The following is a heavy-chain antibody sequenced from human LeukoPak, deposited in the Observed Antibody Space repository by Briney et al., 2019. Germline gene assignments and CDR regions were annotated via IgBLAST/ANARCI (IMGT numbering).Heavy chain of an antibody. CDR1: GGTFNNYV. CDR2: IIPLFGTP. J-gene: IGHJ4*02. D-gene: IGHD3-9*01. CDR3: ARSNEILTGYYGRH. Sequence: SVKVSCKASGGTFNNYVFTWVRQAPGQGLESMGGIIPLFGTPNYAQKFQGRVTITTDESTNTVCMELSSLRSGDTAVYFCARSNEILTGYYGRHWGQGTLVIVSS. V-gene: IGHV1-69*05.